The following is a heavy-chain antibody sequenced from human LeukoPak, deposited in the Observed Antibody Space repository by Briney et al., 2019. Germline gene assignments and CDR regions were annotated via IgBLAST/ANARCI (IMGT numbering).Heavy chain of an antibody. CDR2: IYPDDSNS. Sequence: GESLKISCKGSGYSFTNYWIGWVRQMPGKGLEWMGIIYPDDSNSKYSPSFQGLVTISADKSISTAYLQWSSLKASDTAMYYCARQSITIFGVPRGWFDPWGQGTLVTVSS. CDR1: GYSFTNYW. J-gene: IGHJ5*02. D-gene: IGHD3-3*01. CDR3: ARQSITIFGVPRGWFDP. V-gene: IGHV5-51*01.